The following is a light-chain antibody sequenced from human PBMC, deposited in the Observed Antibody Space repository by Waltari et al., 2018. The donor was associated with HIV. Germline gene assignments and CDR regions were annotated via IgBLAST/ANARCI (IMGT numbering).Light chain of an antibody. J-gene: IGKJ2*01. CDR1: QSVLYSSNNKHY. CDR3: QQYYRTPPYT. V-gene: IGKV4-1*01. Sequence: DIVMPQSPDSLAVSLRERATINRKSSQSVLYSSNNKHYLAWYQQKPGQPPKLLIYCASTRETGVPVRFSGSGSGTDFTLTISSLQAEDVAVYYCQQYYRTPPYTFGQGTKLEIK. CDR2: CAS.